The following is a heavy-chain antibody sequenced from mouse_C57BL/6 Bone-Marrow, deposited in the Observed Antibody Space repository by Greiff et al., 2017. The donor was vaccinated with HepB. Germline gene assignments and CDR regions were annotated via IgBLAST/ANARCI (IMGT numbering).Heavy chain of an antibody. V-gene: IGHV6-6*01. CDR2: IRNKANNHAT. CDR3: TRDNYGSSYLFAY. CDR1: GFTFSDAW. Sequence: DVQLQESGGGLVQPGGSMKLSCAASGFTFSDAWMDWVRQSPEKGLEWVAEIRNKANNHATYYAESVKGRFTISRDDSKSSVYLQMNSLRAEDTGIYYCTRDNYGSSYLFAYWGQGTLVTVSA. J-gene: IGHJ3*01. D-gene: IGHD1-1*01.